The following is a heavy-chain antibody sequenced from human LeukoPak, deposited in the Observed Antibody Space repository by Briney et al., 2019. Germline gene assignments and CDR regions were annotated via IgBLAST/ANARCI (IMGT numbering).Heavy chain of an antibody. CDR1: GGSISSGGYY. CDR3: ARDMTDWWFDP. CDR2: IYYSGST. Sequence: PSQTQSLTCTVSGGSISSGGYYWSWIRQHPGKGLEWIGYIYYSGSTHYNPSLKSRVTISVDTSKNQFSLKLSSVTAADTAVYYCARDMTDWWFDPWGQGTLVTVSS. D-gene: IGHD3-9*01. J-gene: IGHJ5*02. V-gene: IGHV4-31*03.